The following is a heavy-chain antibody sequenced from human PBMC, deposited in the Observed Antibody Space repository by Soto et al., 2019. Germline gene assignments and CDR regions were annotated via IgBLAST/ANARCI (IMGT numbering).Heavy chain of an antibody. J-gene: IGHJ6*03. CDR1: GGSISSYY. Sequence: SETLSLTCTVSGGSISSYYWSWIRQPPGKGLEWIGYIYYSGSTNYNPSLKSRVTISVDTSKNQFSLKLSSATAADTAVYYCARRSRFFGVDYYYMDVWGEGTTVTVSS. CDR2: IYYSGST. D-gene: IGHD3-3*01. CDR3: ARRSRFFGVDYYYMDV. V-gene: IGHV4-59*08.